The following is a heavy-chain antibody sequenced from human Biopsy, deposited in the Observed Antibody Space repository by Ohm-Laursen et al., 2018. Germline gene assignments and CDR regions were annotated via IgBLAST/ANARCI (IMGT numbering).Heavy chain of an antibody. D-gene: IGHD3-22*01. CDR1: GGSIGSGGYY. V-gene: IGHV4-31*03. J-gene: IGHJ4*02. Sequence: SDTLSLTCSVSGGSIGSGGYYWSWVRQYPGKGLEWIGYIHSSGSTFYKASLESRLTISVDTSKNQFSLKMTSVTAADTAVYYCARDVYHYDSNAWDYFDFWGQGTLVTVSA. CDR2: IHSSGST. CDR3: ARDVYHYDSNAWDYFDF.